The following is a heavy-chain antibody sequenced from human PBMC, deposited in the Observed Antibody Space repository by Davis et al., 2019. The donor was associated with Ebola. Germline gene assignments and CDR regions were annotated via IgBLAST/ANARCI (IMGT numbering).Heavy chain of an antibody. V-gene: IGHV1-46*03. CDR2: INPNDGRT. CDR1: GYNFTNCY. Sequence: ASVQVSCKASGYNFTNCYMHWVRQPPGQGLQWMGMINPNDGRTIYAQKFQGRVTVTRDTSTTTVYMDLSSLRSEDTALYYCTTPGGQDSGYDVFDIWGQGTMVTVSS. CDR3: TTPGGQDSGYDVFDI. D-gene: IGHD5-12*01. J-gene: IGHJ3*02.